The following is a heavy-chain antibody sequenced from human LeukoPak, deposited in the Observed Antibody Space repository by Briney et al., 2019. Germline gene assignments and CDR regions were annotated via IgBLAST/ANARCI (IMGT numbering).Heavy chain of an antibody. Sequence: GASVKVSCKASGYTFTSYGISWVRQAPGQGLEWMGWISAYNGNTNYAQKLQGRVTMTTDTSTSTAYMELRSLRSDDTAVYYCARDWDRHGSGSLLFDYWGQGTLVTVSS. CDR2: ISAYNGNT. V-gene: IGHV1-18*01. CDR1: GYTFTSYG. J-gene: IGHJ4*02. CDR3: ARDWDRHGSGSLLFDY. D-gene: IGHD3-10*01.